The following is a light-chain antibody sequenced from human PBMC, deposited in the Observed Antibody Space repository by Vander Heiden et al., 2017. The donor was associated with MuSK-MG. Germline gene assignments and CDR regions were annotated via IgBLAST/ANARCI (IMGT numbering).Light chain of an antibody. J-gene: IGLJ3*02. V-gene: IGLV3-1*01. CDR2: QDS. CDR3: QAWDSSTVGV. Sequence: SYELNQPPSVSVSPGQTASITCSGDKLGDKYACWYQQKPGQSPVLVIYQDSKRPSGIPERFSGSNSGNTATLTISGTQAMDEADYYCQAWDSSTVGVFGGGTKLTVL. CDR1: KLGDKY.